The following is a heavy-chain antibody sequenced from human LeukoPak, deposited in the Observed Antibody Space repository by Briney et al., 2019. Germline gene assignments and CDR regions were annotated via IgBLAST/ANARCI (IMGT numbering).Heavy chain of an antibody. V-gene: IGHV4-4*07. Sequence: SSETLSLTCTVSGGSISSFYWTWIRQPAGKGLEWIGRIYPTGSTNYNPSLKSRVTISVDTSKNQFSLKLSSVTAADTAVYYCARGYSGYDLWGQGTLVTVSS. CDR2: IYPTGST. D-gene: IGHD5-12*01. CDR3: ARGYSGYDL. J-gene: IGHJ5*02. CDR1: GGSISSFY.